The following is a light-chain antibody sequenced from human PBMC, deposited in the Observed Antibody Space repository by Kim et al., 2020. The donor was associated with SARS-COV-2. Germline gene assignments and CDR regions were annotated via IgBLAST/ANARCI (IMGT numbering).Light chain of an antibody. V-gene: IGKV1-33*01. J-gene: IGKJ4*01. CDR3: QHLT. CDR1: QDISNS. Sequence: DIQMTQSPSSLSASVRDRVTMTCQASQDISNSLDYYHQKPGKAPKLQMYDASNLETGVPPKFSGSGPGTDFTFTISCLQPEDFATSYCQHLTFGGGTKVDIK. CDR2: DAS.